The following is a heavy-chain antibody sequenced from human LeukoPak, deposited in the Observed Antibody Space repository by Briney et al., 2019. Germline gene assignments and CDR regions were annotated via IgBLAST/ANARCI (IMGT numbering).Heavy chain of an antibody. CDR1: GYSFTSYW. CDR3: ARRELWFGEGVVDY. J-gene: IGHJ4*02. CDR2: IYPGDSAT. V-gene: IGHV5-51*01. Sequence: GESLKISCKGSGYSFTSYWIGWVRQMPGKGLEWMGIIYPGDSATRYSPAFPRQATTSADKSISTAYLQWSSLKASDTAMYYCARRELWFGEGVVDYWGQGTLVTVSS. D-gene: IGHD3-10*01.